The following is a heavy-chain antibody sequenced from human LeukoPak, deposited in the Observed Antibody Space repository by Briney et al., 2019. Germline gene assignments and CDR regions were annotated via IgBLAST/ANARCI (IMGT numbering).Heavy chain of an antibody. J-gene: IGHJ4*02. CDR2: INHSGST. CDR1: GGSFSGYY. D-gene: IGHD6-19*01. CDR3: ARPSSGWYPDY. V-gene: IGHV4-34*01. Sequence: PSETLSLTCAVYGGSFSGYYWSWIRQPPGKGLEWIGEINHSGSTNYNPSLKSRVTISVDTSKNQFSLKLSSVTAADTAVYYCARPSSGWYPDYWGQGTLVTVSS.